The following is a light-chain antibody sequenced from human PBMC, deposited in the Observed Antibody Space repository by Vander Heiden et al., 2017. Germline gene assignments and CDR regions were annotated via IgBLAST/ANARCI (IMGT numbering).Light chain of an antibody. CDR1: SGHSTYG. CDR3: QTWGTGIWV. Sequence: QLVLTQSPSASASLGASVKLTCTLSSGHSTYGIAWHPHQPEKGPRYLMMVNSDGSHNTGDGCPERFSASGSGADRYLTISCLQADDEDYYYWQTWGTGIWVFGGGTKGTVL. V-gene: IGLV4-69*01. CDR2: VNSDGSH. J-gene: IGLJ3*02.